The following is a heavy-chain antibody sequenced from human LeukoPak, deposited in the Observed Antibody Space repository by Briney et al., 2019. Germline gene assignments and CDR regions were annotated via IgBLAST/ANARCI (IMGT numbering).Heavy chain of an antibody. Sequence: GGSLRLSCAASPGITFSDYWMNWVRQAPGKGLEWVAIIRQDGREKLYLDSVKGRFTISRDNAKSSVYLQINSLRAEDTAVYYCVGGIGWQPDYWGQGTVVTVSS. CDR3: VGGIGWQPDY. CDR2: IRQDGREK. CDR1: PGITFSDYW. V-gene: IGHV3-7*03. D-gene: IGHD6-19*01. J-gene: IGHJ4*02.